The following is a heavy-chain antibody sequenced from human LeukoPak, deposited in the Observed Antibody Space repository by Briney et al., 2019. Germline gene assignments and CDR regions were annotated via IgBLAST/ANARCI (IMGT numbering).Heavy chain of an antibody. J-gene: IGHJ6*03. V-gene: IGHV1-8*01. CDR1: GYTFTSYD. CDR2: MNPNSGNT. D-gene: IGHD3-10*01. Sequence: VASVKVSCKASGYTFTSYDINWVRQATGQGLEWMGWMNPNSGNTGYAQKFQGRVTITTDESTSTAYMELSSLRSEDTAVYYCARARGYYYYMDVWGKGTTVTVSS. CDR3: ARARGYYYYMDV.